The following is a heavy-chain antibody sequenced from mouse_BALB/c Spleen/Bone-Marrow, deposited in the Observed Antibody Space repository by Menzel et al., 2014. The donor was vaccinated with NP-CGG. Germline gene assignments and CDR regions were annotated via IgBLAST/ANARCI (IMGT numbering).Heavy chain of an antibody. CDR2: IYPGDGET. V-gene: IGHV1-80*01. J-gene: IGHJ3*01. CDR1: GYAFSSYW. D-gene: IGHD2-2*01. CDR3: AKVTTGFAY. Sequence: QVQLQQSGAELVRPGSSVKISCKASGYAFSSYWMTWVKQRPGQGLEWIGQIYPGDGETNYNGKFKGKATLTADKSSSTAHMQLSGLTSEDSAVYFCAKVTTGFAYWGQGTLVTVSA.